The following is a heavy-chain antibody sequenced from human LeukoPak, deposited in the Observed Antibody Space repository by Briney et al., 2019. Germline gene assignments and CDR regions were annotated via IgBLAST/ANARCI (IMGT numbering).Heavy chain of an antibody. J-gene: IGHJ5*02. CDR3: ARDFYASGFYFWFDP. V-gene: IGHV4-59*12. Sequence: SETLSLTCTVSGGSISSYYWSWIRQPPGKGLEWIGYIYYSGSTNYSPSLKSRVTISVDTSKNQFSLKLSSVTAADTAVYYCARDFYASGFYFWFDPWGQGMLVTVSS. D-gene: IGHD2/OR15-2a*01. CDR2: IYYSGST. CDR1: GGSISSYY.